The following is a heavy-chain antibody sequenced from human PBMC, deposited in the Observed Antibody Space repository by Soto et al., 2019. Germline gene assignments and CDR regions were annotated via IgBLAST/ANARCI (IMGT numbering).Heavy chain of an antibody. D-gene: IGHD4-17*01. J-gene: IGHJ4*02. CDR2: IYYSGNT. CDR1: GGSSTSYY. Sequence: SETLSLTCTVSGGSSTSYYWSWIRQPPGKGLEWIGFIYYSGNTNYNPSLKSRVTISVDTSKNEFSLKLSSVTAADTAVYYCARLLYPGDTRFDYWGQGTLVTVSS. CDR3: ARLLYPGDTRFDY. V-gene: IGHV4-59*08.